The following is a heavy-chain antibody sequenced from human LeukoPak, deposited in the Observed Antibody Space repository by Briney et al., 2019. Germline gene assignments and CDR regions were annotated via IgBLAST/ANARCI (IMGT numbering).Heavy chain of an antibody. V-gene: IGHV5-51*01. CDR1: GYSFTSYW. Sequence: GESLKISRKGSGYSFTSYWIGWVRQMPGKGLEWRGIIYPGDSDTRYSPSFQGQVTISADKSISTAYLQWSSLKASDTAMYYCARTNVPDAFDIWGQGTMVTVSS. J-gene: IGHJ3*02. CDR3: ARTNVPDAFDI. CDR2: IYPGDSDT.